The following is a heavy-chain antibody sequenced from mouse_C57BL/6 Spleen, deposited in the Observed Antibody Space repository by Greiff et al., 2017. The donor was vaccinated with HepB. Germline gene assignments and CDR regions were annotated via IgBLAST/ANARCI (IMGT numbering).Heavy chain of an antibody. V-gene: IGHV14-4*01. CDR2: IDPENGAT. CDR1: GFNIKDDY. D-gene: IGHD2-12*01. Sequence: EVQLQQSGAELVRPGASVKLSCTASGFNIKDDYMHWVKQRPEQGLEWIGWIDPENGATEYASKFQGKATITADTSSNTAYLQLSSLTSEDTAVYYCTRRQGFAYWGQGTLVTVSA. J-gene: IGHJ3*01. CDR3: TRRQGFAY.